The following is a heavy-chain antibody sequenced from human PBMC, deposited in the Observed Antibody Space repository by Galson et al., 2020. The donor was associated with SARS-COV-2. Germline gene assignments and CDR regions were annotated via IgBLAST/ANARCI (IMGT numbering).Heavy chain of an antibody. D-gene: IGHD5-12*01. J-gene: IGHJ4*02. CDR2: ISYDGSNK. CDR1: GFTFSSYA. CDR3: ARVGYSGYEIKYYFDY. V-gene: IGHV3-30-3*01. Sequence: GESLKISCAASGFTFSSYAMHWVRQAPGKGLEWVAVISYDGSNKYYADSVKGRFTISRDNSKNTLYLQMNSLRAEDTAVYYCARVGYSGYEIKYYFDYWGQGTLVTVSS.